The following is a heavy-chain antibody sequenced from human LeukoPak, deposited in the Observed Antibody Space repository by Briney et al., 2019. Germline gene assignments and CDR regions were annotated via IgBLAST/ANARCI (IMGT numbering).Heavy chain of an antibody. Sequence: ASVKVSCKASGYTFTSYDINWVRQATGQGLEWMGWMNPNSGNTGYAQKFQGRVTITRNTSISTAYMQLSSLRSEDTAVYYCARGVWGRTVTKTLTFDNWGQGTLVPVSS. CDR3: ARGVWGRTVTKTLTFDN. CDR1: GYTFTSYD. CDR2: MNPNSGNT. J-gene: IGHJ4*02. V-gene: IGHV1-8*02. D-gene: IGHD4-17*01.